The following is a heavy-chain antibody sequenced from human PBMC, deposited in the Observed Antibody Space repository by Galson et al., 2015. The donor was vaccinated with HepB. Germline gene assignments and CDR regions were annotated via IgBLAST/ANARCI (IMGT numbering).Heavy chain of an antibody. D-gene: IGHD2-15*01. CDR3: ARQGGGGWFISWFDP. CDR2: IYPGDSDT. J-gene: IGHJ5*02. Sequence: QSGAEVKKPGESLKISCKGSGYNFSTYWIAWVRQRPGKGLEWMGVIYPGDSDTRYSPSFHGQVTISADMSFTTAYLQWSSLKASDTAIYYCARQGGGGWFISWFDPWGQGTLVTVSS. CDR1: GYNFSTYW. V-gene: IGHV5-51*01.